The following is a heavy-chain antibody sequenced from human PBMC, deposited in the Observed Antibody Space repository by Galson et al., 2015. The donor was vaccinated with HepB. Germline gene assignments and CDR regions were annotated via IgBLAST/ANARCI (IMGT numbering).Heavy chain of an antibody. CDR3: ARVRPWAGDTGDFDY. CDR2: ISAYNGNT. Sequence: SVKVSCKASGYTFTSYGISWVRQAPGQGLEWMGWISAYNGNTNYAQKLQGRVTMTTDTSTSTAYMELRSLRSDDTAVYYCARVRPWAGDTGDFDYWGQGTLVTVSS. J-gene: IGHJ4*02. D-gene: IGHD4-17*01. CDR1: GYTFTSYG. V-gene: IGHV1-18*01.